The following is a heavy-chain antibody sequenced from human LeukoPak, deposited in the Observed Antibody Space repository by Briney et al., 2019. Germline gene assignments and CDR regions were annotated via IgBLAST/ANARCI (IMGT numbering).Heavy chain of an antibody. CDR1: GGTFSSYA. J-gene: IGHJ6*03. CDR2: IIPIFGTA. D-gene: IGHD6-6*01. CDR3: ARDLMSIAARLNPEAGDYYYYMDV. V-gene: IGHV1-69*05. Sequence: SVKVSCKASGGTFSSYAISWVRQAPGQGVEWMGGIIPIFGTANYAQKFQGRVTITTDESTSTAYMELSSLRSEDTAVYYCARDLMSIAARLNPEAGDYYYYMDVWGKGTTVTVSS.